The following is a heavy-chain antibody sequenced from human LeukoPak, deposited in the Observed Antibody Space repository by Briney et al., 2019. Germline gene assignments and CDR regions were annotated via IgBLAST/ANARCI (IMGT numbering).Heavy chain of an antibody. CDR1: GYTFTSYA. J-gene: IGHJ6*02. Sequence: ASVKVSCKASGYTFTSYAMHWVRQAPGQRLEWMGWINAGNGNTKYSQKFQGRVTITADESTSTAYMELSSLRSEDTAVYYCARLGFGYCSSTSCYYYYGMDVWGQGTTVTVSS. V-gene: IGHV1-3*01. CDR2: INAGNGNT. CDR3: ARLGFGYCSSTSCYYYYGMDV. D-gene: IGHD2-2*03.